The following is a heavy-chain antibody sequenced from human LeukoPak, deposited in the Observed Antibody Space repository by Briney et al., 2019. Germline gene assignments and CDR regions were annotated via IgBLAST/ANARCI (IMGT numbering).Heavy chain of an antibody. J-gene: IGHJ3*02. CDR2: IYYSGST. CDR3: ARTYSSGWYSKLPSTFDI. CDR1: GGSISSYY. D-gene: IGHD6-19*01. V-gene: IGHV4-59*08. Sequence: SETLSLTCTVSGGSISSYYWSWSRQPPGKGLEWIGYIYYSGSTNYNPSLKSRVTISVDTSKNQFSLKLSSVTAADTAVYYCARTYSSGWYSKLPSTFDIWGQGTMVTVSS.